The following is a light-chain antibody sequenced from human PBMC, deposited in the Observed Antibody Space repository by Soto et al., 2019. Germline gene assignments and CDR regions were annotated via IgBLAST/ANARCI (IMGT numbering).Light chain of an antibody. CDR1: HDISTF. CDR3: QQLYTLPFT. Sequence: DIQLTQSPSLLSASIGDRVTITCRASHDISTFLAWYQQKPGKAPKLLIYEASTLQSGVPSRFSGSGSGTEFTLTISGLLPEDFAAYLCQQLYTLPFTFGQGTRLEIK. CDR2: EAS. J-gene: IGKJ5*01. V-gene: IGKV1-9*01.